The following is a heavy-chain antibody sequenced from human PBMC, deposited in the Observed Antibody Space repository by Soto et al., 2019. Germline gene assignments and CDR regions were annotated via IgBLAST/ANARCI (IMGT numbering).Heavy chain of an antibody. CDR3: ARDPQYYDLLTGSYNRHFDY. V-gene: IGHV3-48*01. J-gene: IGHJ4*02. Sequence: GGSLRLSCAASGFTFSTYSMNWVRQAPGKGLEWISYISGSGGTIYYADPVKGRFTISRDNAENSLYLQMNSLRAEDTAVYYCARDPQYYDLLTGSYNRHFDYWGQGALVTVSS. CDR2: ISGSGGTI. CDR1: GFTFSTYS. D-gene: IGHD3-9*01.